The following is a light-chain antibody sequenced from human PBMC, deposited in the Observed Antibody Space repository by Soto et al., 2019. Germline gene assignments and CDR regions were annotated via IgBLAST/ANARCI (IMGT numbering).Light chain of an antibody. V-gene: IGKV1-5*01. CDR3: QQYNSYST. J-gene: IGKJ3*01. Sequence: DIQMTQSPSTLSASVGDRVTITCRASQSISSWLAWYQQKPGKAPKLLIYDASSLESGVPSRFRGSGSGTEFTRTISSLQPDDFASYYCQQYNSYSTFGPGTKVDIK. CDR1: QSISSW. CDR2: DAS.